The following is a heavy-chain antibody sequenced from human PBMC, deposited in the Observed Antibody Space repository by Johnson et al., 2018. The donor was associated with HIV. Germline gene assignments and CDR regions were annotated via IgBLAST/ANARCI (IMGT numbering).Heavy chain of an antibody. V-gene: IGHV3-7*03. Sequence: VQLLESGGGLVQPGGSLRLSCAASGFTFSSYAMDWVRQAPGKGLEWVANINIDGSVIHYVDSVRGRFTISRDNAKNSLYLQMNSLRAEDTAMYYCARDPAYAALDIWGQGTMVTVSS. CDR3: ARDPAYAALDI. J-gene: IGHJ3*02. CDR2: INIDGSVI. D-gene: IGHD2-8*01. CDR1: GFTFSSYA.